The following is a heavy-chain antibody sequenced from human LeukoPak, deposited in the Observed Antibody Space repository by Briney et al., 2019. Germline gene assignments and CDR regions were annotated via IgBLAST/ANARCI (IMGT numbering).Heavy chain of an antibody. D-gene: IGHD3-10*01. CDR1: GYSFTNYW. V-gene: IGHV5-51*01. CDR3: ARRGSSTSDAVYI. CDR2: IYPGDSNT. J-gene: IGHJ3*02. Sequence: GESLKISCKASGYSFTNYWIGWVRQMPGKGLEWMGIIYPGDSNTRYSPSFQDQVLISADKSVSTTYLHWGSLQASDTAMYFCARRGSSTSDAVYIWGQGTMVTVS.